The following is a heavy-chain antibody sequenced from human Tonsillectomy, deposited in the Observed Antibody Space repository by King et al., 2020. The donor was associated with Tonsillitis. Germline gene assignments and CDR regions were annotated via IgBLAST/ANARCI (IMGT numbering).Heavy chain of an antibody. CDR2: INHSGST. CDR1: GGSFSGYY. V-gene: IGHV4-34*01. D-gene: IGHD4-17*01. Sequence: VQLQQWGAGLLKPSETLSLTCAVYGGSFSGYYWSWIRQPPGKGLEWIGEINHSGSTNYNPSLKSRVTISVDTSKNQFSLKLSSVTAADTAVYYCARIHADYGDYGIGWRKGIFDYWGQGTLVTVSS. CDR3: ARIHADYGDYGIGWRKGIFDY. J-gene: IGHJ4*02.